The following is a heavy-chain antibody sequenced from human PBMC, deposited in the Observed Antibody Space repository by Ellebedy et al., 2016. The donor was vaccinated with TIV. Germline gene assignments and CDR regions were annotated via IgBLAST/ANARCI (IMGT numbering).Heavy chain of an antibody. CDR2: MNPNSGNT. CDR1: GYTFTSYG. Sequence: ASVKVSCKASGYTFTSYGISWVRQAPGQGLEWMGWMNPNSGNTGYAQKFQGRVTMTRNTSISTAYIELSSLTSEDTAVYYCAKRGSIWHATNYYYYYMDVWGKGTTVTVSS. CDR3: AKRGSIWHATNYYYYYMDV. D-gene: IGHD6-13*01. V-gene: IGHV1-8*02. J-gene: IGHJ6*03.